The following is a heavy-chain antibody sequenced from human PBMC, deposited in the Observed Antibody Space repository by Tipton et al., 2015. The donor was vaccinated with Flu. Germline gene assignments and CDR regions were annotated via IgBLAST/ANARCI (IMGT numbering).Heavy chain of an antibody. D-gene: IGHD1-26*01. V-gene: IGHV4-59*01. J-gene: IGHJ4*02. CDR2: IYYSGST. CDR1: GGSISSYY. CDR3: ARAPDSIVGATVFDS. Sequence: LRLSCTVSGGSISSYYWSWIRQPPGKGLEWIGYIYYSGSTNYNPSLKSRVTISVDTSKNQFSLKLSSVTAADTAVYYCARAPDSIVGATVFDSWGQGTLVTVSS.